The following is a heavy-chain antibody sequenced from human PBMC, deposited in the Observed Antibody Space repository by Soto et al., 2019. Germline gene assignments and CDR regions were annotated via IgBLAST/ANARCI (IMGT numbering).Heavy chain of an antibody. D-gene: IGHD3-22*01. CDR3: ARLGGYVSVGYYYLWDS. CDR2: INHSGST. J-gene: IGHJ4*02. CDR1: DGSMNSDSSY. Sequence: ETLSLTCRVSDGSMNSDSSYWGWIRQPPGKGLEWIGVINHSGSTYHNLSLKGRVTMSVDASRNQFSLKLTSMTAADTAVYYCARLGGYVSVGYYYLWDSWGQGTLVTVSS. V-gene: IGHV4-39*01.